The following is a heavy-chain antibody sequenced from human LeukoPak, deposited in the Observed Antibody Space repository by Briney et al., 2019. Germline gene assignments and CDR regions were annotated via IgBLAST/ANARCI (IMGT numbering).Heavy chain of an antibody. V-gene: IGHV3-15*01. D-gene: IGHD3-22*01. CDR3: TADDLDYYASRGRDD. CDR1: GFIFSSYG. Sequence: PGGSLRLSCAASGFIFSSYGMHWVRQAPGKGLEWVGRIKSKTDGGTTDYAAPVKGRFTISRDDSKNTLYLQMNSLKTEDPAVFYCTADDLDYYASRGRDDWGQGTLVTVSS. CDR2: IKSKTDGGTT. J-gene: IGHJ4*02.